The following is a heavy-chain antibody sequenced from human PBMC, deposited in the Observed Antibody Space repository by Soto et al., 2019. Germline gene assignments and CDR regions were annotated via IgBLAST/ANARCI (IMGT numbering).Heavy chain of an antibody. Sequence: GGSLRLSCAASGFTFSSYDMHWVRQATGKGLEWVAGTATAGDPCYSGSVKGRFTISRENAKNSLYLQMNSLRAGDTAVYYCARALGTMAGAFDIWGQGTMVTVSS. CDR1: GFTFSSYD. CDR3: ARALGTMAGAFDI. J-gene: IGHJ3*02. D-gene: IGHD3-10*01. CDR2: TATAGDP. V-gene: IGHV3-13*05.